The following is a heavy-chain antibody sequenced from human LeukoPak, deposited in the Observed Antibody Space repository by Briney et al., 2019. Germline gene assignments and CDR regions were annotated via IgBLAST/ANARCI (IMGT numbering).Heavy chain of an antibody. CDR3: AKWQGVGAAGHFDY. V-gene: IGHV3-33*06. D-gene: IGHD6-13*01. CDR2: IWYDGTNK. Sequence: PGGSLRLSCAVSGFTFSSTAMYWVRQAPGKGLEWVAVIWYDGTNKFHADSVKGRFTISRDNSKNMLYLQMNSPRVEDTAVYYCAKWQGVGAAGHFDYWGQGSLVIVSS. CDR1: GFTFSSTA. J-gene: IGHJ4*02.